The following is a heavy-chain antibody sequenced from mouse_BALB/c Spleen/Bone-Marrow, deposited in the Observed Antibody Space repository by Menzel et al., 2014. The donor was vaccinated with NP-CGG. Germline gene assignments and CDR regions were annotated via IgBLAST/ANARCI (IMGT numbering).Heavy chain of an antibody. CDR2: INPSNGGT. V-gene: IGHV1S81*02. CDR3: TRSRRAMDH. J-gene: IGHJ4*01. CDR1: GYTFTSYY. D-gene: IGHD2-12*01. Sequence: VQLQQSGAELVKPGASVKLSCKASGYTFTSYYMCWVKQRPGQGLEWIGEINPSNGGTNFNVKFKSKATLTVDKSSSTAYMSLSSLTSEDSAVYYYTRSRRAMDHWGQGTSVTVSS.